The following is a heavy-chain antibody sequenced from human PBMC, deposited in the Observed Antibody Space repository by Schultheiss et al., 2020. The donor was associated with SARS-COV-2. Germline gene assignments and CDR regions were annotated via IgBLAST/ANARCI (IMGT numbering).Heavy chain of an antibody. D-gene: IGHD3-10*01. Sequence: GESLKISCAASGFTFSSYGMHWVRQAPGKGLEWVAVISYDGSNKYYADSVKGRFTISRDNSKNTLYLQMNSLRAEDTAVYYCAKARGGSGSYRTPIDYWGQGTLVTVSS. V-gene: IGHV3-30*18. CDR1: GFTFSSYG. CDR2: ISYDGSNK. CDR3: AKARGGSGSYRTPIDY. J-gene: IGHJ4*02.